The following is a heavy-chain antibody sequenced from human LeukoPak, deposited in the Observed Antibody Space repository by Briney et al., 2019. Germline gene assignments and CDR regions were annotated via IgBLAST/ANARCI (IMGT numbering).Heavy chain of an antibody. Sequence: ASVKVSCKASGYTFTSYGISWVRQAPGQGLEWMGWISAYNGNTNYAQKLQGRVTMTTDTSTSTAYMELRSLRSDDTAVYYCARVRLRFGELYYLDYWGQGTLVTVFS. CDR1: GYTFTSYG. J-gene: IGHJ4*02. D-gene: IGHD3-10*01. CDR2: ISAYNGNT. V-gene: IGHV1-18*01. CDR3: ARVRLRFGELYYLDY.